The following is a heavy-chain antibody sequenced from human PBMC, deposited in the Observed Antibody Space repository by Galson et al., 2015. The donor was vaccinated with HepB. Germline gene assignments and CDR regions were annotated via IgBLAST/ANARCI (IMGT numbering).Heavy chain of an antibody. Sequence: ETLSLTCTVSGGSVSSGSYYWSWIRQPPGKGLEWIGYIYYSGSTNYNPSLKSRVTISVDTSKNQFSLKLSSVTAADTAVYYCARDYIGLVGATPFDYWGQGTLVTVSS. D-gene: IGHD1-26*01. CDR3: ARDYIGLVGATPFDY. V-gene: IGHV4-61*01. J-gene: IGHJ4*02. CDR2: IYYSGST. CDR1: GGSVSSGSYY.